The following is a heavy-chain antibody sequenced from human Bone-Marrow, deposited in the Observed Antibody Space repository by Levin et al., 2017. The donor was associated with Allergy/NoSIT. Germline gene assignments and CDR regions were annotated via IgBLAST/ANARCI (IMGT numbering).Heavy chain of an antibody. D-gene: IGHD6-19*01. V-gene: IGHV3-48*03. CDR1: GFSFSSHE. Sequence: LSLTCAASGFSFSSHEMHWVRQTPGKGLEWVSYISSTSDTIYYADSVRGRFTISRDNAKNSLYLQMISLRVEDTAVYYCASGFYTSGWYNPHWGQGSLVTVSS. CDR3: ASGFYTSGWYNPH. CDR2: ISSTSDTI. J-gene: IGHJ1*01.